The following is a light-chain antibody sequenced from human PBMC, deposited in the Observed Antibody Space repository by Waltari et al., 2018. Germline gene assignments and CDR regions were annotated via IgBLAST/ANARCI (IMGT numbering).Light chain of an antibody. J-gene: IGKJ2*01. CDR3: QQLNSYLYS. CDR1: QGITSH. Sequence: DIQLTPSPSFLSASVGDRVTITCRASQGITSHLAWYQQKSGRAPNFLIYAASTLRRGVPSRFSGSGSGTVFTLTINDLQPEDFATYYCQQLNSYLYSFGQGTEVVMK. V-gene: IGKV1-9*01. CDR2: AAS.